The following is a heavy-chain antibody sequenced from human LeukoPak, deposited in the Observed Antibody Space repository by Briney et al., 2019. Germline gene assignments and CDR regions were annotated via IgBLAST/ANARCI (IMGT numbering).Heavy chain of an antibody. CDR1: GFPFRTYW. CDR2: VNPDGSGT. Sequence: GGSLRLSCATSGFPFRTYWMSWVRQVPGKGLEWVANVNPDGSGTYYLDSVKGRFTISRDNVKNSLYLQMNSLGAEDTAVYYCGRWGIEATIDYWGQGILVTVSS. D-gene: IGHD1-26*01. V-gene: IGHV3-7*01. CDR3: GRWGIEATIDY. J-gene: IGHJ4*02.